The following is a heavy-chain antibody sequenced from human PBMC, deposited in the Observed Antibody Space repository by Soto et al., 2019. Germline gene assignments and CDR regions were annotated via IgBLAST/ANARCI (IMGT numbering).Heavy chain of an antibody. D-gene: IGHD2-21*01. J-gene: IGHJ6*02. V-gene: IGHV4-59*01. Sequence: QVELRESGPGLVKPSETLSLTCNVSGDSMRSYYWTWMRQSPGKGLEWLGNIFYNEKNNLNPSLKSRLSISVDTSKKKFSLMLSSVTAEDTAIYYCARDSTCCGLDVWGQGTTVTVSS. CDR2: IFYNEKN. CDR3: ARDSTCCGLDV. CDR1: GDSMRSYY.